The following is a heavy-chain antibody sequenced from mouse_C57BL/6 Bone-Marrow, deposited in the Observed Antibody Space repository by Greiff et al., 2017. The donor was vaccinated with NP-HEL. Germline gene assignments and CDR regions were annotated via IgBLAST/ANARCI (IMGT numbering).Heavy chain of an antibody. Sequence: EVKLQESGGDLVKPGGSLKLSCAASGFTFSSYGMSWVRQTPDKRLEWVATISSGGSYTYYPDSVKGRFTISRDNAKNTLYLQMSSLKSEDTAIYYCARRGYFDYWGQGTTLTVSS. CDR3: ARRGYFDY. V-gene: IGHV5-6*02. CDR1: GFTFSSYG. CDR2: ISSGGSYT. J-gene: IGHJ2*01.